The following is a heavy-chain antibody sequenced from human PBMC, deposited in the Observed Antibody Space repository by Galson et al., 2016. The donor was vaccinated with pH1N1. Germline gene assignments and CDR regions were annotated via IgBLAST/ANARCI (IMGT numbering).Heavy chain of an antibody. Sequence: SLRLSCAASGFTFSSFWMHWVRQVPGKGLVWVSRISTEGSSVSYADSVKGRFTISRDNARSTLYLEMNSLTAEDTALYYCARVRLILPGYPTGYFDLGGQGALVTVSS. CDR1: GFTFSSFW. CDR3: ARVRLILPGYPTGYFDL. CDR2: ISTEGSSV. J-gene: IGHJ4*02. V-gene: IGHV3-74*01. D-gene: IGHD2-8*02.